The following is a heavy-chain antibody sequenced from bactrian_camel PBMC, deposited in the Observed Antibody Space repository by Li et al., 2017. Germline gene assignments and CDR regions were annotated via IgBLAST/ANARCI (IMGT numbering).Heavy chain of an antibody. Sequence: VQLVESGGGLVQPGGSLRLSCVASGFTFRNYAMSWVRQAPGKGLEWVSAIKFAGGSAYYAGSVKGRFTISRDNAKGTLYLQLDNLKPEDTAMYYCAKDRGTTVSEYNYWGQGTQVTVS. D-gene: IGHD5*01. J-gene: IGHJ4*01. V-gene: IGHV3S31*01. CDR1: GFTFRNYA. CDR2: IKFAGGSA. CDR3: AKDRGTTVSEYNY.